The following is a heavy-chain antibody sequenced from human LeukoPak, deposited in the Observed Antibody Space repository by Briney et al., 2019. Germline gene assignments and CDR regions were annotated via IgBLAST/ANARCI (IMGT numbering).Heavy chain of an antibody. CDR3: ARDWRAAAGTPLDY. D-gene: IGHD6-13*01. V-gene: IGHV6-1*01. J-gene: IGHJ4*02. CDR2: TYYRTKWYN. CDR1: GDSVSSSRAG. Sequence: SQTLSLTCAISGDSVSSSRAGWNRIRQSPSRGLEWLGRTYYRTKWYNDYAVSLISRITIVADTSKNKVSVQLNSVTPEDTAVYYCARDWRAAAGTPLDYWGQGTLVTVSS.